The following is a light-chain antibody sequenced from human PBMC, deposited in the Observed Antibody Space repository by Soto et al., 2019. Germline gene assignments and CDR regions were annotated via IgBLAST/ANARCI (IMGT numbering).Light chain of an antibody. V-gene: IGLV2-14*01. Sequence: QSVLTQPASVSGSPGQSITISCTGTSSDIGIFNYVSWYQQHPGKAPKLIIYEVTNRPSGVSDRFSGSKSGNTASLNISGLQPDDEADYYCSSYTSSSTLGMFGGGTKLTVL. CDR3: SSYTSSSTLGM. J-gene: IGLJ3*02. CDR1: SSDIGIFNY. CDR2: EVT.